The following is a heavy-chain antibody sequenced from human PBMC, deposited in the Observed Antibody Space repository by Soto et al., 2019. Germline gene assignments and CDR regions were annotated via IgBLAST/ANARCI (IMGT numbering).Heavy chain of an antibody. CDR1: GGTFSSYT. CDR2: IIPILGIA. CDR3: ARSPLPYYYMDV. V-gene: IGHV1-69*02. J-gene: IGHJ6*03. Sequence: ASVKVSCKASGGTFSSYTISWVRQAPGQGLEWMGRIIPILGIANYAQKFQGRVTITADKSTSTAYMELSSLRSEDTAVYYCARSPLPYYYMDVWGKGTTVTVSS.